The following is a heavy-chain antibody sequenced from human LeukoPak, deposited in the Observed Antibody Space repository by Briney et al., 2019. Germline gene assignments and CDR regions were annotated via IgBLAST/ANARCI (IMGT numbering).Heavy chain of an antibody. CDR2: ISSSGGTI. CDR3: ARVKGEGAHFDY. CDR1: GFTFSSYE. Sequence: GSLRLSCAASGFTFSSYEMNWVRQAPGKGLEWVSYISSSGGTIYYAGSVKGRFTISRDNAKNSLCLQMNSLRAEDTAVYYCARVKGEGAHFDYWGQGTLVTVSS. D-gene: IGHD1-26*01. J-gene: IGHJ4*02. V-gene: IGHV3-48*03.